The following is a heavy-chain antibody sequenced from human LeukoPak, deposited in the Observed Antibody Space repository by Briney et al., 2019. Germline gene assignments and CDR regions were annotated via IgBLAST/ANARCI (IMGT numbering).Heavy chain of an antibody. V-gene: IGHV4-31*03. CDR1: GGSISSGGYY. D-gene: IGHD2-15*01. Sequence: SETLSLTCTVSGGSISSGGYYWSWIRQHPGKGLEWIGYIYYSGSTYYNPSLKSRVTISVDTSKNQFSLKLSSVTAADTAVYYCARDLLLGRAYCSGGSCYEDDAFDIWGQGTMVTVSS. CDR2: IYYSGST. CDR3: ARDLLLGRAYCSGGSCYEDDAFDI. J-gene: IGHJ3*02.